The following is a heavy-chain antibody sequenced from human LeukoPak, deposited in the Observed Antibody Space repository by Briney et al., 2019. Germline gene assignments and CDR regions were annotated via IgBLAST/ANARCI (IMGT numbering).Heavy chain of an antibody. J-gene: IGHJ4*02. V-gene: IGHV1-18*01. Sequence: ASVKVSCKASGYTFTSYGISWVRQAPGQGLEWMGWISAYNGNTNYAQKLQGRVTMTTDTSTGTAYMELRSLRSDDTAVYYCARGNPKIVVKLHFDYWGQGTLVTVSS. D-gene: IGHD3-22*01. CDR1: GYTFTSYG. CDR3: ARGNPKIVVKLHFDY. CDR2: ISAYNGNT.